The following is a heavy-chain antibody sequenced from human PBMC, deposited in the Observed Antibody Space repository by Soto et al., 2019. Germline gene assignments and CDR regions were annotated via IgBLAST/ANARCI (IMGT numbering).Heavy chain of an antibody. J-gene: IGHJ4*02. CDR1: GDSFSSYY. D-gene: IGHD3-10*01. V-gene: IGHV4-59*01. CDR3: AALDGALDY. Sequence: PSETLSLTCTVSGDSFSSYYWTWIRQPPGKRLEWVAYIFHTGNTNYNPSLKSRVTISADTSKNQFSLKLRSVTPADTAVYYCAALDGALDYWGPGTLVTVSS. CDR2: IFHTGNT.